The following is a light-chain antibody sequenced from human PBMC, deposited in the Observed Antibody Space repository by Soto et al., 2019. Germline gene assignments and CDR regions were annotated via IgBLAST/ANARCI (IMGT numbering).Light chain of an antibody. J-gene: IGLJ1*01. CDR1: SSNIGTSS. Sequence: VLTQPPSASGSPGQTVTISCSGSSSNIGTSSVHWYKHLPGTAPKPLIYTNDQRPSGVPDRFSGSKSGTSASLAISGLQSEDEADYYCAVWDDSLNGHVFGAGTKVTVL. V-gene: IGLV1-44*01. CDR2: TND. CDR3: AVWDDSLNGHV.